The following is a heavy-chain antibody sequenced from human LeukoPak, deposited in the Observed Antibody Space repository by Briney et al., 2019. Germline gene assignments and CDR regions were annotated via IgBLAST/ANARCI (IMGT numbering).Heavy chain of an antibody. Sequence: GESLKISCKGSGYSFTNYWIGWVRQMPEEGLEWMGIISPGDSDTRYSPSFQGQVTISADKSISTAYLQWSSLKASDTAMYYCARRRMLDGHHFDYWGQGTLVTVSS. CDR3: ARRRMLDGHHFDY. D-gene: IGHD2-8*01. CDR1: GYSFTNYW. V-gene: IGHV5-51*01. CDR2: ISPGDSDT. J-gene: IGHJ4*02.